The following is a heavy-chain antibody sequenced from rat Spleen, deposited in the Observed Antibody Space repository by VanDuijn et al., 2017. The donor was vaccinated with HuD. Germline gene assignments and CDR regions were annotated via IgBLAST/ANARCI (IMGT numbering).Heavy chain of an antibody. CDR2: MRYDGDT. D-gene: IGHD1-2*01. CDR3: TRSLYSSPLFDY. V-gene: IGHV2-63*01. CDR1: GFSLTGNN. Sequence: QVQLKESGPGLVQPSQTLSLTCTVSGFSLTGNNIHWVRQPPGKGLEWMGRMRYDGDTSYNSTLKSRLSISRDTSKNQVFLRMGSLQSDDTAIYYCTRSLYSSPLFDYWGQGVMVTVSS. J-gene: IGHJ2*01.